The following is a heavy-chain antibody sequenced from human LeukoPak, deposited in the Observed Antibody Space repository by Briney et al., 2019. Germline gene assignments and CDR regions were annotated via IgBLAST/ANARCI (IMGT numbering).Heavy chain of an antibody. J-gene: IGHJ3*02. CDR2: ISGSGGST. Sequence: GGSLRLSCAASGFTFSSYGMSWVRQAPGKGLEWVSAISGSGGSTFYADSVKGRFTISRDNSKNTLYLQMNSLRAEDTAVYYYARGGSYLSAFDIWGQGTMVTVSS. D-gene: IGHD1-26*01. V-gene: IGHV3-23*01. CDR3: ARGGSYLSAFDI. CDR1: GFTFSSYG.